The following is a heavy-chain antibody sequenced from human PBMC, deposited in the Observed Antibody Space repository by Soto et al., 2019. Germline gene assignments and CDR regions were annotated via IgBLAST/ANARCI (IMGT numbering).Heavy chain of an antibody. CDR1: GYTFTTYG. CDR3: ARDGERDTGLNFYYYLHGMDA. CDR2: ISPYNGTT. J-gene: IGHJ6*02. D-gene: IGHD1-1*01. Sequence: APVKVSCKASGYTFTTYGISWVRQAPGQGLEWMGWISPYNGTTKYAEKFQGEMTMTTDTATSTAYIDLRSLRSDDTAVYYCARDGERDTGLNFYYYLHGMDAWGQGTRVTVSS. V-gene: IGHV1-18*04.